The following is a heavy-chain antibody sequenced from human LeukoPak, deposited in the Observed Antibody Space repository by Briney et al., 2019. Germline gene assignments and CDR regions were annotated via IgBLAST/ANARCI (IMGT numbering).Heavy chain of an antibody. CDR2: ISGYNGNT. CDR3: ARADIRAIASSGWYGFDY. V-gene: IGHV1-18*01. D-gene: IGHD6-19*01. CDR1: GYTFTSYG. Sequence: ASVKVSCRASGYTFTSYGISWVRQAPGQGLEWMGWISGYNGNTSYAQKFQGRVTMTTDTSTSTAYMELRSLRSDDTAVYYCARADIRAIASSGWYGFDYWGQGTLVTVSS. J-gene: IGHJ4*02.